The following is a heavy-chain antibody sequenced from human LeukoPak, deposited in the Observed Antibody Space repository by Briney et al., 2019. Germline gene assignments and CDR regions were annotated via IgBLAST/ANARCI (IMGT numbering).Heavy chain of an antibody. D-gene: IGHD6-6*01. CDR1: GFTFSSYR. V-gene: IGHV3-74*01. CDR2: INMDGSST. CDR3: ARGKLAAQDY. Sequence: GGSLRLSCAASGFTFSSYRMHWVRQAPGKGLVWVSRINMDGSSTDYADSVKGRFTISRDNTKNALYLQMNSLRAEDATIYYCARGKLAAQDYWGQGALVTVSS. J-gene: IGHJ4*02.